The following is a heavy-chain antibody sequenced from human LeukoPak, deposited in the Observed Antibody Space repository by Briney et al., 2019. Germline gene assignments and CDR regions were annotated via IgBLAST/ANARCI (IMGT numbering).Heavy chain of an antibody. D-gene: IGHD6-13*01. CDR3: AVIAAAGTQLDY. V-gene: IGHV1-2*02. CDR2: INPNSGVT. J-gene: IGHJ4*02. Sequence: GASVKVSCKASGYTFTAYYMYSVRQAPGARVEWMGWINPNSGVTNYAQKFRGRVTMARDPSISTAYMELNRLRSDDTAVYYCAVIAAAGTQLDYWGQGTLVTVSS. CDR1: GYTFTAYY.